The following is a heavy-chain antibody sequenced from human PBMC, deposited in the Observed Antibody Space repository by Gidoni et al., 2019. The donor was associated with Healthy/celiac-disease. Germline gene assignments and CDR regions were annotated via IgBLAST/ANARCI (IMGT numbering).Heavy chain of an antibody. J-gene: IGHJ4*02. V-gene: IGHV3-48*01. CDR3: ARTRPYGSGSYYTGDY. D-gene: IGHD3-10*01. CDR1: GFTFSSYS. CDR2: ISSSSSTI. Sequence: EVQLVESGGGLVQPGGSLRLSCAASGFTFSSYSMNWVRQAPGKGLEWVSYISSSSSTIYYADSVKGRFTISRDNAKNSLYLQMNSLRAEDTAVYYCARTRPYGSGSYYTGDYWGQGTLVTVSS.